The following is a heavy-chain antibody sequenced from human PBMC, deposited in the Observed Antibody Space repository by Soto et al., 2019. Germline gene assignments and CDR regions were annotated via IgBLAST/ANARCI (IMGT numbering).Heavy chain of an antibody. CDR2: IHYIGST. CDR3: ARAPFWGYGLDV. D-gene: IGHD3-16*01. CDR1: GGSISGGGDY. Sequence: QVQLQESGPGLVKPSQTLSLTCTVSGGSISGGGDYWSWIRQYPGKGLEWIGCIHYIGSTYYNPSLMSRISISMDTSKNQFSLKVNSVTAADTAVYYCARAPFWGYGLDVWGQGTTVAVSS. V-gene: IGHV4-31*03. J-gene: IGHJ6*02.